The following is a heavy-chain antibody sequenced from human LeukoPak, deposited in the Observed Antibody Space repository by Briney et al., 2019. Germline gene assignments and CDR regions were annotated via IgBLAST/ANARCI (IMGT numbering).Heavy chain of an antibody. CDR2: I. CDR3: ATNPVGATNPLLYPLFDY. J-gene: IGHJ4*02. Sequence: GGSPRLSCAASGFTFSSYSMNWVRQAPGKGLEWVSSIKGRFTISRDNAKNSLYLQMNSLRVEDTAVYYCATNPVGATNPLLYPLFDYWGQGTLVTVSS. CDR1: GFTFSSYS. D-gene: IGHD1-26*01. V-gene: IGHV3-21*04.